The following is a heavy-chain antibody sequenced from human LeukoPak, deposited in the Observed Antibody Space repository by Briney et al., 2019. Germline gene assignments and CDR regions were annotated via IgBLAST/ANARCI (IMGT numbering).Heavy chain of an antibody. D-gene: IGHD3-10*01. Sequence: GGSLRLSCAASGFPFNAYAMHWVRQAPGKGLEWVAVISYHGSQKYYADSVKGRFTISRDNSKNTVDPQMDDLRRDDTARYYCARDREYFGRTIKYWGQGILVTVSS. CDR1: GFPFNAYA. V-gene: IGHV3-30*01. J-gene: IGHJ4*02. CDR2: ISYHGSQK. CDR3: ARDREYFGRTIKY.